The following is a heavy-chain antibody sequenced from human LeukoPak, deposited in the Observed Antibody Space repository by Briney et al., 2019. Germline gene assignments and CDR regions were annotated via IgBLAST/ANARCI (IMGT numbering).Heavy chain of an antibody. D-gene: IGHD5-24*01. J-gene: IGHJ4*02. CDR3: ARGPGNGYSFDY. CDR2: VHLSGRT. V-gene: IGHV4-4*02. Sequence: SGTLSLTCGVSGGSNSSTNWWTWVRQPPGEGLEWIGEVHLSGRTNYNPSLEGRVTMSVDMSENHISLKLTSVTAADTAVYYCARGPGNGYSFDYWGQGTLVTVSS. CDR1: GGSNSSTNW.